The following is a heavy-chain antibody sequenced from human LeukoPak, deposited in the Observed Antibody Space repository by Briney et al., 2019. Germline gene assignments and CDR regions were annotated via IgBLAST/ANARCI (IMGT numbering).Heavy chain of an antibody. CDR1: GFTFSNFA. Sequence: GGSLRLSCAASGFTFSNFAMNWVRQAPGKGLEWVSYISNSGSIIYYADSVEGRFTISRDNAKNSLYLQMNSLRAEDTAVYYCARRDCDTIKCRGSNWFDPWGQGTLVSVSS. J-gene: IGHJ5*02. CDR2: ISNSGSII. CDR3: ARRDCDTIKCRGSNWFDP. V-gene: IGHV3-48*01. D-gene: IGHD3-22*01.